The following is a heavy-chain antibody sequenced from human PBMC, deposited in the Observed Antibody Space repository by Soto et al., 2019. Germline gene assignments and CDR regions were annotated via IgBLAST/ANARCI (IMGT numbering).Heavy chain of an antibody. CDR1: GFTFSTYS. D-gene: IGHD2-2*02. J-gene: IGHJ6*02. CDR3: AREYTAWPLAYGLDV. V-gene: IGHV3-21*01. CDR2: ISSRSDI. Sequence: GGSLRLSCVGSGFTFSTYSINWVRQAPGKGLEWVSSISSRSDIYYADSVKGRFTISRDNAKNSVSLQMNGLRAEDTAVYYCAREYTAWPLAYGLDVWGQGTPVTVSS.